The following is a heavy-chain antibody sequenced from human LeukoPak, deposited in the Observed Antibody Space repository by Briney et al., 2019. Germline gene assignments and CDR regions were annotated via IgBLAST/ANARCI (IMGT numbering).Heavy chain of an antibody. V-gene: IGHV4-4*07. CDR3: ARGITGITAAGSE. Sequence: SETLSLTCTVSGGPISRYYWSWIRQRQPAGKGLEWIGHIQPSGSTNYNPSFKSRITISVDTSKNHFSLKLSSVTAADTAVYYCARGITGITAAGSEWGQGTLVTVSS. CDR2: IQPSGST. CDR1: GGPISRYY. D-gene: IGHD6-13*01. J-gene: IGHJ4*02.